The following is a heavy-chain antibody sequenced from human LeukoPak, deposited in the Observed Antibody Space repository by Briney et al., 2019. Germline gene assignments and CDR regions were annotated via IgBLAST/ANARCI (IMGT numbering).Heavy chain of an antibody. D-gene: IGHD5-18*01. J-gene: IGHJ4*02. CDR3: AKDRDTAMEIEY. CDR1: GFTFSSYW. V-gene: IGHV3-7*01. CDR2: IKQDGSEK. Sequence: GGSLRLSCAASGFTFSSYWMSWVRQAPGKGLEWVANIKQDGSEKYYVDSVKGRFTISRDNSKNTLYLQMNSLRAEDTAVYYCAKDRDTAMEIEYWGQGTLVTVSS.